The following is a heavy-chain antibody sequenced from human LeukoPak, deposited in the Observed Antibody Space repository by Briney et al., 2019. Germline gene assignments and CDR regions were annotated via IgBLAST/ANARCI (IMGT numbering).Heavy chain of an antibody. J-gene: IGHJ4*02. CDR1: GFTFSSYG. Sequence: GGSLRLSCAASGFTFSSYGMHWVRQAPGKGLEWVAFIRYDGSNKYYADSVKGRFTISRDNSKNTLYLQMNSLRAEDTAVYHCAKVGAGNYGGNPGLDYWGQGTLVTVSS. D-gene: IGHD4-23*01. V-gene: IGHV3-30*02. CDR2: IRYDGSNK. CDR3: AKVGAGNYGGNPGLDY.